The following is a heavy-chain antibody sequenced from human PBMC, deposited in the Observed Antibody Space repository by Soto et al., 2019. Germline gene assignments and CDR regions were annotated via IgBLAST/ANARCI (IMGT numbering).Heavy chain of an antibody. CDR1: GFTFSSYA. J-gene: IGHJ4*02. CDR2: ISGSGGST. V-gene: IGHV3-23*01. Sequence: GGSLRLSCAASGFTFSSYAMSWFRQAPGKGLEWVSAISGSGGSTYYADSVKGRFTISRDNSKNTLYLQMNSLRAEDTAVYYCAKDRLNYDILTGYYLGPFDYWGQGTLVTVSS. D-gene: IGHD3-9*01. CDR3: AKDRLNYDILTGYYLGPFDY.